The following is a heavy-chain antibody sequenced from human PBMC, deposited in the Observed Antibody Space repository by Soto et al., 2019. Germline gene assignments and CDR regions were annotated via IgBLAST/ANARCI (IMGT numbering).Heavy chain of an antibody. Sequence: QITLKESGPTLVKPTQTLTLTCTFSGFSLSTSGVGVGWIRQPPGKALEWLALIYWDDDKRYSPSLKSRLTTTKDHSNTPVVLTMNNMDTVDTATYYCAHNPVGRGWQRDNWFAPWGQGTLVTVSS. D-gene: IGHD6-19*01. CDR3: AHNPVGRGWQRDNWFAP. V-gene: IGHV2-5*02. J-gene: IGHJ5*02. CDR2: IYWDDDK. CDR1: GFSLSTSGVG.